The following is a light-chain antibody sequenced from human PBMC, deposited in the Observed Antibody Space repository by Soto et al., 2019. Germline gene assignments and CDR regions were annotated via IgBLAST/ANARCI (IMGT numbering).Light chain of an antibody. J-gene: IGLJ2*01. V-gene: IGLV1-44*01. CDR2: SNN. CDR1: SSNIGSNN. Sequence: QSVLTQPPSASGTPGQRVTISCSGSSSNIGSNNVNWYQQLPGTAPKLLIYSNNQQPSGVPDRFSGSKSGTSASLAISGLQSEDEADYYCAAWDDSLNGPVFGGGTKLTVL. CDR3: AAWDDSLNGPV.